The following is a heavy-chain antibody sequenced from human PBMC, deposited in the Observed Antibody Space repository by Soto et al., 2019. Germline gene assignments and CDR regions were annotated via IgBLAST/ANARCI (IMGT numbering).Heavy chain of an antibody. CDR2: IYHSGGT. Sequence: SHTCRVSYYSISSGYYCGWIKHPPGRGLEWIGSIYHSGGTYYNPSLRSRVTISVDTTKNQFSLKLSSVTAADTAVYYCASRIVAAGYDAFDIWGQGTMVTVSS. D-gene: IGHD6-13*01. J-gene: IGHJ3*02. CDR3: ASRIVAAGYDAFDI. V-gene: IGHV4-38-2*01. CDR1: YYSISSGYY.